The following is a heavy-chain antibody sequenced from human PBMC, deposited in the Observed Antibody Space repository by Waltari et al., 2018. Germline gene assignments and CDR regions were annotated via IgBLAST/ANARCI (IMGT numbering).Heavy chain of an antibody. V-gene: IGHV4-34*01. CDR3: ARAGGYCSSTSCTNYYYYYMDV. J-gene: IGHJ6*03. CDR2: INHSGST. Sequence: QVQLQQWGAGLLKPSETLSLTCAVYSGSFSGYYWSWIRQPPGKGLEWIGEINHSGSTNYNPSLKGRGTISVDTSKNQFSLKLSSVTAADTAVYYCARAGGYCSSTSCTNYYYYYMDVCGKGTTVTVSS. CDR1: SGSFSGYY. D-gene: IGHD2-2*01.